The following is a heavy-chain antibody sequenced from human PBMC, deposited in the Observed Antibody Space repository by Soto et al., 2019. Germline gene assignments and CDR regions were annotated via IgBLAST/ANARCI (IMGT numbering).Heavy chain of an antibody. CDR2: ISAYNSNT. Sequence: QVQLVQSGAEVKKPGASVKVSCKASGYTFTSYGIGWVRQAPGQGREWMGWISAYNSNTNYAQKVQGRVTMTTDTSASTAYMELRSMRSDDTAVYYCARHQQRGYSYGMDVWGQGTTVTVSS. CDR1: GYTFTSYG. CDR3: ARHQQRGYSYGMDV. J-gene: IGHJ6*02. D-gene: IGHD6-25*01. V-gene: IGHV1-18*01.